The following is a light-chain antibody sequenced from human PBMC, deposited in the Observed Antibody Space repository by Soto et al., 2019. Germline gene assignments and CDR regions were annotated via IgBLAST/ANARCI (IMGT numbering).Light chain of an antibody. Sequence: EIVMTHSQATLSVSPGERATLSGRASQSVSSNLARYQQKPGQSPRLLIYGASTRATGIPARFSGSGSGTEFTLTISSLQSEDFAVYYCQQYNNWPLTFGQGTKVDI. J-gene: IGKJ1*01. CDR3: QQYNNWPLT. V-gene: IGKV3-15*01. CDR1: QSVSSN. CDR2: GAS.